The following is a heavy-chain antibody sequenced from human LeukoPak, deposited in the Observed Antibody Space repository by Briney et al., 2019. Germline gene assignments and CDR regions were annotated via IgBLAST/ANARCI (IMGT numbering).Heavy chain of an antibody. D-gene: IGHD3-16*01. CDR1: GGTFSSYA. J-gene: IGHJ3*02. V-gene: IGHV1-69*13. CDR3: ARDFQVGGAHDAFDI. Sequence: ASVKVSCKASGGTFSSYAISWVRQAPGQGLEWMGGIIPTFGTANYAQKFQGRVTITADESTSTAYMELSSLRSEDTAVYYCARDFQVGGAHDAFDIWGQGTMVTVSS. CDR2: IIPTFGTA.